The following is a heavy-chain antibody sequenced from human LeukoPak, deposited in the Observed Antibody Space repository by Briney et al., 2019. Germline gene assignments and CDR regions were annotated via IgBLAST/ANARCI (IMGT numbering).Heavy chain of an antibody. D-gene: IGHD3-22*01. CDR1: GGSISSGSYY. V-gene: IGHV4-61*02. CDR2: IYTSGST. CDR3: ARSPRYYYDSSGLYFDY. J-gene: IGHJ4*02. Sequence: SETLSPACTVSGGSISSGSYYWSWIRQPAGRGLEWIGRIYTSGSTNYTPSLKSRVTISVDTSKNQFSLKLSSVTAADTAVYYCARSPRYYYDSSGLYFDYWGQGTLVTVSS.